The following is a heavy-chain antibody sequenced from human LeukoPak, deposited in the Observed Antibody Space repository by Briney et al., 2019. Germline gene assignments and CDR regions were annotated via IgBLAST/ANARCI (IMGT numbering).Heavy chain of an antibody. J-gene: IGHJ4*02. CDR2: ICYSGST. V-gene: IGHV4-30-4*01. CDR3: ARGHLVYGDYEGNYFDY. Sequence: KPSQTLSLTCTVSGGSINSGGFYWSWIRQPPGKGLEWIGYICYSGSTYYDPSLRSRVTISIDTSKNQFSLKLSSATAADTAVYFCARGHLVYGDYEGNYFDYWGQGTLVTVSS. CDR1: GGSINSGGFY. D-gene: IGHD4-17*01.